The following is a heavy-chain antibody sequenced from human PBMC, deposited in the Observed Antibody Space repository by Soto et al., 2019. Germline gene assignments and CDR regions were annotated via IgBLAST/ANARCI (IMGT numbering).Heavy chain of an antibody. J-gene: IGHJ4*02. D-gene: IGHD3-16*01. CDR1: GFTFSSYG. CDR2: ISYDGSYK. Sequence: QVQLVESGGGVVQPGRSLRLSCAASGFTFSSYGMHWVRQAPGKGLEWVAVISYDGSYKYYADSVKGRFTISRDNSKNTLYLQMTSLRAEDTAVYYSAKWNGGFDYWAQGTLVTVSS. V-gene: IGHV3-30*18. CDR3: AKWNGGFDY.